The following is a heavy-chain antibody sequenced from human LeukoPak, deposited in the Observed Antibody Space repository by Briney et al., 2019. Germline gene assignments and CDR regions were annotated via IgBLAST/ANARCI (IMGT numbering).Heavy chain of an antibody. J-gene: IGHJ4*02. CDR1: GYTFTKYG. CDR3: ARPSGQKGPAAELYYFDY. Sequence: ASVKVSCKASGYTFTKYGMNWVRQAPGQGLEWMGWINTNTGNPTYAQDFTGRFVFSLDTSVSTAYLQISSLKAEDTAVYYCARPSGQKGPAAELYYFDYWGQGTLVAVSS. V-gene: IGHV7-4-1*02. CDR2: INTNTGNP. D-gene: IGHD2-2*01.